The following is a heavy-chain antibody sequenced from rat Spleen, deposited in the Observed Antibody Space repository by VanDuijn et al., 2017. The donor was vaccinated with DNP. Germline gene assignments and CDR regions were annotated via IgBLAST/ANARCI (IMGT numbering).Heavy chain of an antibody. J-gene: IGHJ2*01. D-gene: IGHD1-9*01. CDR3: TTDTTGITPFDY. Sequence: EVRLVESGGDLVQPGRSLKLSCAASGFTFSDYNMAWVRQAPKKGLEWVATVIYDGSRTFYRDSVKGRFTISRDNAESTLYLQMDSLRSEDTATYYCTTDTTGITPFDYWGQGVVVTVSA. CDR2: VIYDGSRT. CDR1: GFTFSDYN. V-gene: IGHV5S10*01.